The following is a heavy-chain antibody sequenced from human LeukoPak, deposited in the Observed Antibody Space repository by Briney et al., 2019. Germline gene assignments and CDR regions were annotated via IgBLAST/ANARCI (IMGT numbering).Heavy chain of an antibody. CDR1: GYRFTSYW. J-gene: IGHJ4*02. V-gene: IGHV5-51*01. CDR3: AKGHAAGTSCDY. CDR2: IYPADSDA. Sequence: GESLTISCKGSGYRFTSYWIGWVRQMPGKGLEWMGIIYPADSDARYSPSFQGQVTITANKSNSTAYPQGSSLKASGTARYYCAKGHAAGTSCDYWGQGTLVTVSS. D-gene: IGHD6-13*01.